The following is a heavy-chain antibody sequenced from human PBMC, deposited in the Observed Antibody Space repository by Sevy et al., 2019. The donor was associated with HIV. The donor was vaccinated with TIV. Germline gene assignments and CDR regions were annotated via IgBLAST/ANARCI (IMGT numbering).Heavy chain of an antibody. V-gene: IGHV3-23*01. D-gene: IGHD2-8*01. CDR2: LSFGCGKI. Sequence: GGSLRLSCAASGFAFHEDSMSWIRQAPGKGLEWVATLSFGCGKINYADSVKGRFTISRDNSKNSFYLQMDNLRVEDTALYYCAREVCSRPHDYWGQGTRVTVSS. CDR3: AREVCSRPHDY. CDR1: GFAFHEDS. J-gene: IGHJ4*02.